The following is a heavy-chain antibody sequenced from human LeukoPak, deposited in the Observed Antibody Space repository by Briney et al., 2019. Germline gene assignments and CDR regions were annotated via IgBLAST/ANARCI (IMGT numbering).Heavy chain of an antibody. CDR2: INQSGST. D-gene: IGHD5-24*01. CDR1: GGSFSGYY. Sequence: SETLSLTCAVYGGSFSGYYWSWIRQPPGKGLEWIGVINQSGSTNYNPSLKSRVTISVDTSKNQFSLKLSSVTAADTAVYYCAISRDGYNNFDYWGQGTLVTVPS. CDR3: AISRDGYNNFDY. J-gene: IGHJ4*02. V-gene: IGHV4-34*01.